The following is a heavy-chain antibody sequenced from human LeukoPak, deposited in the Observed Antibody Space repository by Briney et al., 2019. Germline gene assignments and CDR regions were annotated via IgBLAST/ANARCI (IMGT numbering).Heavy chain of an antibody. V-gene: IGHV3-30-3*01. Sequence: GRSLRLSCAASGFTFSSYAMHWVRQVPGKGLEWVAVISYDGSNKYYADSVKGRFTISRDNSKNTLYLQMNSLRAEDTAVYYCARDPAYCGGDCYSGYFDYWGQGTLVTVSS. CDR2: ISYDGSNK. J-gene: IGHJ4*02. CDR3: ARDPAYCGGDCYSGYFDY. D-gene: IGHD2-21*02. CDR1: GFTFSSYA.